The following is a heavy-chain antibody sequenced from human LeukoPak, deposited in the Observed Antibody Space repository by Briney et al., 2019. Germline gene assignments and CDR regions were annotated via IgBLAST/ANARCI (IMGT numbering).Heavy chain of an antibody. CDR1: GFTFSTYG. J-gene: IGHJ4*02. D-gene: IGHD6-19*01. Sequence: PGGSLRLFCAASGFTFSTYGMSWVRQAPGKGLEWVSVISGSGDATFYADSVKGRFTISRDNSENTLNLQMNSLRAEDTAVYYCARGAGSRPFDYWGQGTLITVSS. CDR2: ISGSGDAT. V-gene: IGHV3-23*01. CDR3: ARGAGSRPFDY.